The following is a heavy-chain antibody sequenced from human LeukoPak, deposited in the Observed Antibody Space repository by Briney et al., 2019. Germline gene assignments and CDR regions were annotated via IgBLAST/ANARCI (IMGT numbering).Heavy chain of an antibody. CDR2: INPNSGGT. CDR1: GYTSTGYY. V-gene: IGHV1-2*02. D-gene: IGHD6-19*01. J-gene: IGHJ4*02. Sequence: ASVKVSCKASGYTSTGYYMHWVRQAPGQGLEWMGWINPNSGGTNYAQKFQGRVTMTRDTSISTAYMELSRLRSDDTAVYYCARTLSSTSTTGYSSGWYYFGYWGQGTLVTVSS. CDR3: ARTLSSTSTTGYSSGWYYFGY.